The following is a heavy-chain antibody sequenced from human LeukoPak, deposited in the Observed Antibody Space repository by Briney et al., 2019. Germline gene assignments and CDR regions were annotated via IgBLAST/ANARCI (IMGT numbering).Heavy chain of an antibody. CDR2: INPNSGGT. CDR1: GYTFTGYY. J-gene: IGHJ5*02. CDR3: ARHGSAAAGFDP. D-gene: IGHD6-13*01. Sequence: ASVKVSCKASGYTFTGYYMHWVRRAPGQGLEWMGWINPNSGGTNYAQKFQGRVTMTRDTSISTAYMELSRLRSDDTAVYYCARHGSAAAGFDPWGQGTLVTVSS. V-gene: IGHV1-2*02.